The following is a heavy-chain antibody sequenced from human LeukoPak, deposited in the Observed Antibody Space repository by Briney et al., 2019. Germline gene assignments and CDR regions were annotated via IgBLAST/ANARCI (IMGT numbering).Heavy chain of an antibody. V-gene: IGHV3-11*01. CDR2: ITNSGSDI. Sequence: NPGGSLRLPCVVSGFTFSDFHMSWLRQAPGKGLEWISYITNSGSDIEYADSVKGRFTISWDNAKKSLYLEMNTLRAEDTAIYYCACPYRSRFDYWGQGTLVTVSS. D-gene: IGHD6-13*01. CDR1: GFTFSDFH. J-gene: IGHJ4*02. CDR3: ACPYRSRFDY.